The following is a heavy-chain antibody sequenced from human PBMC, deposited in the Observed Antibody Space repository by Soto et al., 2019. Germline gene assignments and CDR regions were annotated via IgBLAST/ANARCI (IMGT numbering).Heavy chain of an antibody. Sequence: DVQLVQSGAEVRKPGESLKISCQTSGYSFSAYWIGWVRQMPGKGLEWMGIIFPGDSKTTYSPTFQGQVTISADKSINTAYLQWSSLKASDTAKYYCARRHYDTSGYRYFDYWGQGTLVTVSS. V-gene: IGHV5-51*01. D-gene: IGHD3-22*01. CDR3: ARRHYDTSGYRYFDY. CDR2: IFPGDSKT. CDR1: GYSFSAYW. J-gene: IGHJ4*02.